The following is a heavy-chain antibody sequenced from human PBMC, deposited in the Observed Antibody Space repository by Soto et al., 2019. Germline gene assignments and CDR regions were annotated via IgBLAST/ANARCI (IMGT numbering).Heavy chain of an antibody. D-gene: IGHD6-19*01. Sequence: GASVKVSCKASGYTFTSYGINWVRQAPGQGLEWMGWISAYNANTHYAQKFQGRVTITRDTSASTAYMELSSLRSEDTAVYYCARGVAGPLHWFDPWGQGTLVTVSS. J-gene: IGHJ5*02. V-gene: IGHV1-18*01. CDR3: ARGVAGPLHWFDP. CDR1: GYTFTSYG. CDR2: ISAYNANT.